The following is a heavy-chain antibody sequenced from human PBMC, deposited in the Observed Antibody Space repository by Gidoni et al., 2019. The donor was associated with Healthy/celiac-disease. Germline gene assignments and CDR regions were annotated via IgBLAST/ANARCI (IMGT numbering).Heavy chain of an antibody. V-gene: IGHV1-69*06. CDR2: IIPIFGTA. D-gene: IGHD3-22*01. CDR1: GGTFSSYA. J-gene: IGHJ6*02. Sequence: QVQLVQSGAEVKKPGSSVKVSCKASGGTFSSYAISWVRQAPGQGLEWMGGIIPIFGTANYAQKFQGRVTITTDKSTSTAYMELSSLRSEDTAVYYCASYYYDSSGYQSPYYYGMDVWGQGTTVTVSS. CDR3: ASYYYDSSGYQSPYYYGMDV.